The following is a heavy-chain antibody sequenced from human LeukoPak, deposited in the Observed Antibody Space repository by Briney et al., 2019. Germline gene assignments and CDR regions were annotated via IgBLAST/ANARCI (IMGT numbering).Heavy chain of an antibody. J-gene: IGHJ5*02. CDR1: GYTFTSYG. Sequence: ASVKVSCKASGYTFTSYGINWVRQAPGHGPEWMGWISPYNGNTHYAPKLQGRVTMTTDTSTSTAYMELRSLRSDDTAVYYCARQGGYCSSTDCYPNWFDPWGQGTLVTVSS. D-gene: IGHD2-2*01. CDR2: ISPYNGNT. V-gene: IGHV1-18*01. CDR3: ARQGGYCSSTDCYPNWFDP.